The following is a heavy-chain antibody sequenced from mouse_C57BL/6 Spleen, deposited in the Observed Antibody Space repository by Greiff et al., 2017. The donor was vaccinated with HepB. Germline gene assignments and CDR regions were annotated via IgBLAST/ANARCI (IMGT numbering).Heavy chain of an antibody. D-gene: IGHD2-1*01. CDR1: GYSITSGYY. J-gene: IGHJ3*01. Sequence: EVQLQESGPGLVKPSQSLSLTCSVTGYSITSGYYWNWIRQFPGNKLEWMGYISYDGSNNYNPSLKNRISITRDTSKNQFFLKLNSVTTEDTATYYCARDRDYGNYPAWFAYWGQGTLVTVSA. CDR2: ISYDGSN. V-gene: IGHV3-6*01. CDR3: ARDRDYGNYPAWFAY.